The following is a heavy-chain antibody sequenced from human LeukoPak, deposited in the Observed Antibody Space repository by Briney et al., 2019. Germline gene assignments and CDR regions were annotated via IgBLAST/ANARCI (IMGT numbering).Heavy chain of an antibody. J-gene: IGHJ4*02. V-gene: IGHV4-39*01. D-gene: IGHD5-18*01. CDR2: IYYSGST. CDR3: ATHSGYSYGLSDY. Sequence: SETLSLTCAVYGGSFSGYYWGWIRQPPGKGLEWIGSIYYSGSTYYNPSLKRRVTLSVDTSKNQFSLKVSSVPAANTAVYYRATHSGYSYGLSDYWGQGTLVTVSS. CDR1: GGSFSGYY.